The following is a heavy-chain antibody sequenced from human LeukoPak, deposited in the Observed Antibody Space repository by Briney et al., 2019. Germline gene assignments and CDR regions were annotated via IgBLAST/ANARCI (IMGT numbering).Heavy chain of an antibody. Sequence: AETLSLTCTVSGGSISSYYWSWIGQPPGKGLEWMGYIFYTGSTNYNPSLKSRVTISVDTSKNQFSLRLSSVTAADTAVYYCARVTGYMTEDYFDYWGQGTLITVSS. V-gene: IGHV4-59*01. CDR2: IFYTGST. CDR1: GGSISSYY. CDR3: ARVTGYMTEDYFDY. J-gene: IGHJ4*02. D-gene: IGHD6-13*01.